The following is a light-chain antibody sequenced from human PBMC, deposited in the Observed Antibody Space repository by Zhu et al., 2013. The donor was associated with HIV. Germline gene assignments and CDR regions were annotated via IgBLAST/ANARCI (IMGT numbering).Light chain of an antibody. CDR3: NSHRSGTTLVL. CDR1: NIGSKS. Sequence: SYELTQPPSVSVAPGKTASITCGGNNIGSKSVHWYQQKPSQAPVLLMYDDTDRPSGIPERFSGSNSGNTATLTISGLQDDDEAVYYCNSHRSGTTLVLFGGGTTLTVL. V-gene: IGLV3-21*01. CDR2: DDT. J-gene: IGLJ2*01.